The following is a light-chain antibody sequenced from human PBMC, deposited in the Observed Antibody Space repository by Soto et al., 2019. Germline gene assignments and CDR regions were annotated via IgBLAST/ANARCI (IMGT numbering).Light chain of an antibody. CDR3: QQFNYFPVT. CDR2: DAS. J-gene: IGKJ5*01. CDR1: QSISVW. Sequence: DIQMTQSPPTLSAFVGDRVTITCRASQSISVWLAWYQQKPGKAPKLLINDASSLESGVPSRFSGSGSGTEFTLTISSLQPDDFATYYCQQFNYFPVTFGQGTRLDIK. V-gene: IGKV1-5*01.